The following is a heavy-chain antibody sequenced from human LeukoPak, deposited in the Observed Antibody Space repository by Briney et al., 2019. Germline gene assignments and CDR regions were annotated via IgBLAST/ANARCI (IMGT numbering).Heavy chain of an antibody. D-gene: IGHD3-10*01. CDR3: AREAHYGSASYY. J-gene: IGHJ4*02. CDR2: ISTTSTYT. CDR1: GFTFNSYS. Sequence: MAGGSLRLSCAASGFTFNSYSMNWVRQAPGKGLEWVSSISTTSTYTNYADSVKGRFTISRDNAKNSLYLQMNSLRVEDTAVYYCAREAHYGSASYYWGQGTLVTVSS. V-gene: IGHV3-21*06.